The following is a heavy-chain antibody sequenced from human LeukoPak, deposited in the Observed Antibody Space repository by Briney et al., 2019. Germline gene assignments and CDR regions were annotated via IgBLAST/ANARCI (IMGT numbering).Heavy chain of an antibody. CDR2: IYYSGST. CDR3: ARGRAGRGYSYVIYYYYMDV. Sequence: SETLSLTCTVSGGSISSYYWSWIRQPPGKGLEWIGYIYYSGSTSYNPSLKSRISISVDTSKNQFSLKLSSVTAADTAVYYCARGRAGRGYSYVIYYYYMDVWGKGTTVTVSS. D-gene: IGHD5-18*01. V-gene: IGHV4-59*12. CDR1: GGSISSYY. J-gene: IGHJ6*03.